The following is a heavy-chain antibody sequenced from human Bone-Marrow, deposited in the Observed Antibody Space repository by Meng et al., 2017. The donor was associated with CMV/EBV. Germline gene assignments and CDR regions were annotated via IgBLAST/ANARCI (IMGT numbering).Heavy chain of an antibody. V-gene: IGHV3-74*01. CDR2: IDSDGSST. D-gene: IGHD6-19*01. Sequence: GESLKISCAASGFTFSSYWMHWVRQAPGKGLVWVSRIDSDGSSTNYADSVKGRFTISRDNAKNTLYLQMNSLRAEDTALHYCIRGVGGTSGRHYWGQGTLVTVSS. CDR3: IRGVGGTSGRHY. CDR1: GFTFSSYW. J-gene: IGHJ4*02.